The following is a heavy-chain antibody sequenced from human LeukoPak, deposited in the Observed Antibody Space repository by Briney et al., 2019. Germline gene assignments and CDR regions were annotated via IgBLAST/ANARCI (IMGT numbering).Heavy chain of an antibody. D-gene: IGHD6-13*01. CDR1: GFTFSSYA. V-gene: IGHV3-48*01. CDR2: ISSSSSTI. Sequence: GGSLRLSCAASGFTFSSYAMHWVRQAPGKGLEWVSYISSSSSTIYYADSVKGRFTISRDNAKNSLYLQMNSLRAEDTAVYYCARTAGIAAAGRGAFDIWGQGTMVTVSS. J-gene: IGHJ3*02. CDR3: ARTAGIAAAGRGAFDI.